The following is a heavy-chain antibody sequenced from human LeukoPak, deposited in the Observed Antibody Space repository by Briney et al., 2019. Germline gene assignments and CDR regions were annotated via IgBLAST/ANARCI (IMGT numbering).Heavy chain of an antibody. CDR3: ARDRGGSYYFDY. CDR2: IDWNDGST. CDR1: GFTFDDYG. D-gene: IGHD1-26*01. V-gene: IGHV3-20*04. Sequence: PGGSLRLSCAASGFTFDDYGMSWVRQAPGKGLEWVSGIDWNDGSTGYADSVKGRFTISRDNAKNSLYLQMKSLRAEDTALYYCARDRGGSYYFDYWGQETLVTVSS. J-gene: IGHJ4*02.